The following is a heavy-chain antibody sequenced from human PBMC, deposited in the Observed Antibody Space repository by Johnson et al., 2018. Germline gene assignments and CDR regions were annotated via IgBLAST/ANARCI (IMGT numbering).Heavy chain of an antibody. Sequence: QVQLVQSGGGVVQPGRSLRLSCAASGFTFSSYGMHWVRQAPGKGLEWVAVISYDGSNKYYADSVKGRFTISRDNSKNTLDLQMNSLRAGDTAVYYCAKDPGGYSRSSEYFQHWGQGTLVTVSS. CDR3: AKDPGGYSRSSEYFQH. CDR2: ISYDGSNK. D-gene: IGHD6-13*01. J-gene: IGHJ1*01. CDR1: GFTFSSYG. V-gene: IGHV3-30*18.